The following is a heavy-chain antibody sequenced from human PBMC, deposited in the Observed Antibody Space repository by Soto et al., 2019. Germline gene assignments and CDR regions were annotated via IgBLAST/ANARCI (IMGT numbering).Heavy chain of an antibody. CDR2: IIPILGIA. J-gene: IGHJ4*02. V-gene: IGHV1-69*02. Sequence: QVQLVQSGAEVKKPGSSVKVSCKASGGTFSSYTISWVRQAPGQGLEWMGRIIPILGIANYAQKFQGRVTITADKSTSTAYMELSSLRSDDTAVYYCARGLTTRPPYFDYWGQGTLVTVSS. CDR3: ARGLTTRPPYFDY. CDR1: GGTFSSYT. D-gene: IGHD4-17*01.